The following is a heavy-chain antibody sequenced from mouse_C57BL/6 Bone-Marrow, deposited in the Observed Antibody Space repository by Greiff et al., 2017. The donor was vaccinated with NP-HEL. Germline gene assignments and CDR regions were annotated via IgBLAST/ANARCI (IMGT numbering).Heavy chain of an antibody. Sequence: DVKLVESGGDLVKPGGSLKLSCAASGFTFSSYGMSWVRQTPDKRLEWVATISSGGSYTYYPDSVKGRFTISRDNAKNTLYLQLSSLKSEDTAMYYCASLYDGYGYAMDYWGQGTSVTVSS. CDR3: ASLYDGYGYAMDY. CDR2: ISSGGSYT. CDR1: GFTFSSYG. J-gene: IGHJ4*01. V-gene: IGHV5-6*02. D-gene: IGHD2-3*01.